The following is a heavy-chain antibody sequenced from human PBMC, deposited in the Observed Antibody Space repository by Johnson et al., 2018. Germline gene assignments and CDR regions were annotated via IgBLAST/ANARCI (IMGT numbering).Heavy chain of an antibody. CDR2: IWFDGSNE. CDR1: AFTFSDYA. D-gene: IGHD3-10*01. J-gene: IGHJ6*02. Sequence: QVQLVESGGGVVQPGRSLRLSCAASAFTFSDYAMHWVRQAPDKGLEWVAVIWFDGSNENYADSVKGRFTISRDNSKNMLYLQMNNLRAEDTALYYCTRETRSLDVWCQGTTVTVSS. CDR3: TRETRSLDV. V-gene: IGHV3-33*01.